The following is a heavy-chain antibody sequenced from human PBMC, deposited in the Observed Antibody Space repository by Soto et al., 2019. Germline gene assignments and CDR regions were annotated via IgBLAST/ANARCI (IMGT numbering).Heavy chain of an antibody. Sequence: ASVKVSCKVSGYTLTELSMHWVRQAPGKGLEWMGGFDPEDGETIYAQKFQGRVTMTEDTSTDTAYMELSSLRPEDTAVYYCATHRGLLYFDGAAYMDVWGKGTTVTVSS. CDR1: GYTLTELS. CDR2: FDPEDGET. D-gene: IGHD3-9*01. CDR3: ATHRGLLYFDGAAYMDV. V-gene: IGHV1-24*01. J-gene: IGHJ6*03.